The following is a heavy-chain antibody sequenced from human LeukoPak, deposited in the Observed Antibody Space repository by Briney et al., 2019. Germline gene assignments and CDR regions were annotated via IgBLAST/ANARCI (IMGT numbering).Heavy chain of an antibody. D-gene: IGHD3-10*01. V-gene: IGHV3-30*19. CDR3: ARARIGRLDY. CDR1: GFTFSSYG. Sequence: GGSLRLSCAASGFTFSSYGMHWVRQAPGKGVEWVAVISYDGSNKYYADSVKGRFTISRDNSKNTLYLQMNSLRAEDTAVYYCARARIGRLDYWGQGTLVTVSS. CDR2: ISYDGSNK. J-gene: IGHJ4*02.